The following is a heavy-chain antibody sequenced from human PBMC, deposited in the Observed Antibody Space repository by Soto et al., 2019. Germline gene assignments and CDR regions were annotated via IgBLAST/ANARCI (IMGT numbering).Heavy chain of an antibody. Sequence: SETLSLTCTVSDGSISSGGYYWTWIRQHPEKDMEWIGYIYYSGSTNYNPSLKSRVTISVDTSKNQFSLKLSSVTAADTAVYYFARASCISTSCYAWELGFDYWGQGTLVTVSS. D-gene: IGHD2-2*01. V-gene: IGHV4-31*03. CDR2: IYYSGST. J-gene: IGHJ4*02. CDR1: DGSISSGGYY. CDR3: ARASCISTSCYAWELGFDY.